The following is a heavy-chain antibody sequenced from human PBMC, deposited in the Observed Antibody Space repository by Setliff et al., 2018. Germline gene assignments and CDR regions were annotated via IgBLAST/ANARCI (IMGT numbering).Heavy chain of an antibody. J-gene: IGHJ3*02. CDR1: GYSFTSYW. D-gene: IGHD5-12*01. V-gene: IGHV5-51*01. CDR3: ARNRVALYDAFDI. Sequence: GESLKISCKGSGYSFTSYWIGWVRQMPGEGLEWMGIIHPSNSDTVYSPSFQGQVTISADRSITTAYLQWSSLEASDTAIYYCARNRVALYDAFDIWGQGTMVTVSS. CDR2: IHPSNSDT.